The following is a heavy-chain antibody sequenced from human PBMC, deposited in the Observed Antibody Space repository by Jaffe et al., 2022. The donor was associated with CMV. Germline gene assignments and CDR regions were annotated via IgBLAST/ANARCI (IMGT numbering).Heavy chain of an antibody. Sequence: QVQLQQWGAGLLKPSETLSLTCAVYGGSFSGYYWSWIRQPPGKGLEWIGEINHSGSTNYNPSLKSRVTISVDTSKNQFSLKLSSVTAADTAVYYCARGQHCSSTSCYFPHYYYYMDVWGKGTTVTVSS. CDR1: GGSFSGYY. CDR2: INHSGST. V-gene: IGHV4-34*01. J-gene: IGHJ6*03. D-gene: IGHD2-2*01. CDR3: ARGQHCSSTSCYFPHYYYYMDV.